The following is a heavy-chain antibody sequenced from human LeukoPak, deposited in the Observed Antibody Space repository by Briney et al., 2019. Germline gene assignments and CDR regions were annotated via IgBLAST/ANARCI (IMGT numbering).Heavy chain of an antibody. CDR3: TTDLVVPAFDAFDI. Sequence: GGSLRLSCAASGFTVSSNYMSWVRQAPGKGLEWVGRIKSKTDGGTTDYAAPVKGRFTISRDDSKNTLYLQMNSLKTEDTAVYYCTTDLVVPAFDAFDIWGQGTMVTVSS. CDR2: IKSKTDGGTT. D-gene: IGHD2-2*01. CDR1: GFTVSSNY. J-gene: IGHJ3*02. V-gene: IGHV3-15*01.